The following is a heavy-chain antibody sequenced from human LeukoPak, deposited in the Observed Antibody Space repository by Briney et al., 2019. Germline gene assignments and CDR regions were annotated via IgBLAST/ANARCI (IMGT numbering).Heavy chain of an antibody. J-gene: IGHJ4*02. CDR2: IWYDGSNK. CDR1: GFTFSSYG. D-gene: IGHD5-12*01. CDR3: ASEGRVSGYDFDC. Sequence: GGSLRLSCAASGFTFSSYGMHWVRQAPGKGLEWVAVIWYDGSNKYYADSVKGRFTISRDNSKNTLYLQMNSLRVEDTAVYYRASEGRVSGYDFDCWGQGTLVTVSS. V-gene: IGHV3-33*01.